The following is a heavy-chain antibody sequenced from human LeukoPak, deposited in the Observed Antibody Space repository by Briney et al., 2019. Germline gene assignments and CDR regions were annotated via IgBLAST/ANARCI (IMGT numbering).Heavy chain of an antibody. V-gene: IGHV3-43*02. Sequence: GGSLRLSCAASGFTFDDYAMHWGRQAPGKGLEWVSLISGDGGSTYYADAVKGRFTISRDNSKNSLYLQMNSLRTEDTALYYCAKEGYSYGAPLFDPWGQGTLVTVSS. J-gene: IGHJ5*02. D-gene: IGHD5-18*01. CDR1: GFTFDDYA. CDR3: AKEGYSYGAPLFDP. CDR2: ISGDGGST.